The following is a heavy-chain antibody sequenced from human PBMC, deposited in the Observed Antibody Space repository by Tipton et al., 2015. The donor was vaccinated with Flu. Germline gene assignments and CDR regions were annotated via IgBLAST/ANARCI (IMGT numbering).Heavy chain of an antibody. V-gene: IGHV4-59*01. J-gene: IGHJ4*02. CDR1: GDSINNYY. Sequence: GSLRLSCTVSGDSINNYYWSWIRQPPGKGLEWLGYIYYTGSTNYSPSLKSRVTISLDTSENQLSLKLNSMTAADTAVYYCARVNRGFFGYWGQGTLVTVSS. D-gene: IGHD1/OR15-1a*01. CDR2: IYYTGST. CDR3: ARVNRGFFGY.